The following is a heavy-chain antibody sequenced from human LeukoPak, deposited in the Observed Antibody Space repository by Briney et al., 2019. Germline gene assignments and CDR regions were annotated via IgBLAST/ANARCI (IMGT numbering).Heavy chain of an antibody. D-gene: IGHD4-17*01. CDR2: IYYSGST. J-gene: IGHJ4*02. V-gene: IGHV4-39*01. Sequence: SETLSLTCTVSVGSISSSSYYWGWIRQPPGKGLEWIGSIYYSGSTYYNPSLKSRVTISVDTSKNQFSLKLSSVTAADTAVYYCARQRKTTHHFDYWGQGTLVTVSS. CDR3: ARQRKTTHHFDY. CDR1: VGSISSSSYY.